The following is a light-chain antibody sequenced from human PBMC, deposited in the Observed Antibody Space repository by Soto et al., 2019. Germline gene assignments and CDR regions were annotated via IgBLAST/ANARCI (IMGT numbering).Light chain of an antibody. Sequence: QSVLTQPASVSGSPGQSITISCTGTSSDVGGYNYVSWYQQDPGKAPKLMIYKVSNRPSGVSNRFSGSKSGNTASLTISGLQAEDEADYYCCSYTSSSTWVFGGGTKLTVL. CDR1: SSDVGGYNY. J-gene: IGLJ3*02. CDR2: KVS. V-gene: IGLV2-14*01. CDR3: CSYTSSSTWV.